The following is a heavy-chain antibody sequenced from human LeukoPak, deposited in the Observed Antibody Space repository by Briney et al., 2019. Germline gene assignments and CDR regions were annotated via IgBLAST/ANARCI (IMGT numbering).Heavy chain of an antibody. D-gene: IGHD3-10*01. CDR2: ISSSGSTL. CDR3: ARERWFGSRFLWY. CDR1: GFTFSDYY. J-gene: IGHJ4*02. V-gene: IGHV3-11*04. Sequence: KPGGSLRLSCAASGFTFSDYYMSWIRQAPGKGLGWVSYISSSGSTLYYADSVKGRFTISRDNAKNSLYLQMNSLRAEDTAVYYCARERWFGSRFLWYWGQGTLVTVSS.